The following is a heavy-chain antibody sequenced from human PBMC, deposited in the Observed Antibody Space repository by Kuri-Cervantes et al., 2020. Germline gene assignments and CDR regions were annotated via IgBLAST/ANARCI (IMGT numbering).Heavy chain of an antibody. D-gene: IGHD1-14*01. CDR1: GFTFSSYA. CDR2: ISYDGSNK. Sequence: GESLKISCAASGFTFSSYAMHWVRQAPGKGLEWVAVISYDGSNKYYADSVKGRFTISSDDSNTALYLQINSLRAEGTAGYYCARDQGTGPNDYWGQGTLVTVSS. CDR3: ARDQGTGPNDY. V-gene: IGHV3-30-3*01. J-gene: IGHJ4*02.